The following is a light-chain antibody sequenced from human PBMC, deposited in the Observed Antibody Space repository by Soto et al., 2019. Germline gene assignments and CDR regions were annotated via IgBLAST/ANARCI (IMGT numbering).Light chain of an antibody. CDR3: QQYNDWPLT. J-gene: IGKJ4*01. CDR1: QSVNSN. V-gene: IGKV3-15*01. CDR2: GAS. Sequence: EKVMTQSPAALSVSPGERATLSCRASQSVNSNLAWYQQKPGQAPRLLLYGASTRATGIPARFSGGASGTEFTLTISSLQSEDSAVYYCQQYNDWPLTFGGGTKVEIK.